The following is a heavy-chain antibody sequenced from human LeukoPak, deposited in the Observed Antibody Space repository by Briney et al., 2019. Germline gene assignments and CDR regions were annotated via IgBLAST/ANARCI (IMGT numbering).Heavy chain of an antibody. V-gene: IGHV4-30-4*01. CDR3: ARPYYYDSRIDP. J-gene: IGHJ5*02. CDR1: GGSISSGDYY. Sequence: SETLSLTCTVSGGSISSGDYYGSWIRQPPGKGLEWIAYMYYSGSTYYNPSLKSRVTMSADTSKNQLSLKLSSVTAADTAVYYCARPYYYDSRIDPWGQGILVTVSS. D-gene: IGHD3-22*01. CDR2: MYYSGST.